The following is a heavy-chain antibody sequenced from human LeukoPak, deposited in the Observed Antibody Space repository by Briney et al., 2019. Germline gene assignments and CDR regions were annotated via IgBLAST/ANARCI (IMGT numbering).Heavy chain of an antibody. Sequence: SETLSLTCAVYGGSFSGYYWSWIRQPPGKGLEWIGEINHCGSTNYNPSLKSRVTISVDTSKNQFSLKLSSVTAADTAVYYCARAYDSSGYYLAPYYYYYYGMDVWGQGTTVTVSS. CDR2: INHCGST. V-gene: IGHV4-34*01. CDR3: ARAYDSSGYYLAPYYYYYYGMDV. CDR1: GGSFSGYY. D-gene: IGHD3-22*01. J-gene: IGHJ6*02.